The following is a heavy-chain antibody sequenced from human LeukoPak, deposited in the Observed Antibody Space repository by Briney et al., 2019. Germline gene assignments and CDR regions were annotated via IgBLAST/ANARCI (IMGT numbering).Heavy chain of an antibody. CDR1: GFTFSNYW. V-gene: IGHV3-7*01. J-gene: IGHJ2*01. D-gene: IGHD1-14*01. Sequence: PGGSLRLSCAASGFTFSNYWMSWVRQAPGKGLEWVANIKQDGSEKDYVDSLKGRFTISRDNAKNSLYLQMNSLRAEDTAVYYCAREFGTTTLESEKMLFDSNGLYWYFDLWSRGTLVTVSS. CDR2: IKQDGSEK. CDR3: AREFGTTTLESEKMLFDSNGLYWYFDL.